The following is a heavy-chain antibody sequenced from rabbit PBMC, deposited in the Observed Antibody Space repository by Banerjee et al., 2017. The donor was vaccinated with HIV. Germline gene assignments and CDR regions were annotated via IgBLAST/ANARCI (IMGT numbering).Heavy chain of an antibody. CDR1: GFDFSSYG. CDR2: INTSSGNT. D-gene: IGHD4-1*01. CDR3: ARDLAGVIGRNFNL. Sequence: QSLEESGGGLVQPEGSLTLTCKVSGFDFSSYGVSWVRQAPGKGLEWIACINTSSGNTVYASWAKGRFTVSKKSSTTVTLQMTSLTAADTATYCCARDLAGVIGRNFNLWGPGTLVTVS. J-gene: IGHJ4*01. V-gene: IGHV1S40*01.